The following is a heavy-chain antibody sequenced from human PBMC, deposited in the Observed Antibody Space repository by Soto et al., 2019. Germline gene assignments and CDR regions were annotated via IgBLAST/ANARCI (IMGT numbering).Heavy chain of an antibody. CDR1: GGSIGSYY. Sequence: SETLSLTCTVSGGSIGSYYWSWIRQPPGKGLEWIGYIYYSGSTNYNPSLKSRVTISVDTSKNQFSLKLSSVTAADTAVYYCARVEQWLVLDYWGQGTLVTVSS. CDR2: IYYSGST. CDR3: ARVEQWLVLDY. J-gene: IGHJ4*02. V-gene: IGHV4-59*08. D-gene: IGHD6-19*01.